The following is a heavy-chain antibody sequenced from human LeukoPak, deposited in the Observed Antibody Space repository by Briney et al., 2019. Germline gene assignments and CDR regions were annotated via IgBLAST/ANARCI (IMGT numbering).Heavy chain of an antibody. CDR1: GGSISSGDYY. CDR3: ASLRYYYDSSGYQNWFDP. J-gene: IGHJ5*02. D-gene: IGHD3-22*01. CDR2: INNSGST. Sequence: SETLSLTCTVSGGSISSGDYYWSWIRQPPGKGLEWIGSINNSGSTYYNPPLKSRVKISVDTSKNQFFLKLTSVTAADTAVYYCASLRYYYDSSGYQNWFDPWGQGTLVTVSS. V-gene: IGHV4-30-4*01.